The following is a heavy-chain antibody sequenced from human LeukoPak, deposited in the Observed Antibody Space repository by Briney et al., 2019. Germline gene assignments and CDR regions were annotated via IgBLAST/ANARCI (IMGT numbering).Heavy chain of an antibody. CDR2: ISGSGGST. CDR3: AKTRTYYDILTGYYPDY. V-gene: IGHV3-23*01. D-gene: IGHD3-9*01. J-gene: IGHJ4*02. CDR1: GFTFSSYA. Sequence: PGGSLRLSCAASGFTFSSYAMSWVRQAPGKGLEWVSAISGSGGSTYYADSVKGRLTISRDNSKNTLYLQMNSLRAEDTAVYYCAKTRTYYDILTGYYPDYWGQGTLVTVSS.